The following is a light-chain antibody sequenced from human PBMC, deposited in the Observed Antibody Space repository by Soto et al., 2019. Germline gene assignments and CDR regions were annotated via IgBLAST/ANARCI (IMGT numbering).Light chain of an antibody. CDR3: SSYSSTTTYV. CDR1: SSDVGTYKY. Sequence: QSVLTQPASVSGSPGHSITISCSGTSSDVGTYKYVSWYQQYPGKAPKLIIYEVSNRPSGVSNRFSGSKSGNTASLTISGLQGEDEADYYCSSYSSTTTYVFGTGTKLTVL. J-gene: IGLJ1*01. V-gene: IGLV2-14*01. CDR2: EVS.